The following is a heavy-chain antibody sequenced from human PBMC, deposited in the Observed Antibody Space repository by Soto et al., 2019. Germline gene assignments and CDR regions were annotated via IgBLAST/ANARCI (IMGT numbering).Heavy chain of an antibody. Sequence: SETLSLTCTVSGGSISSYSWSWIRQPPGKGLEWIGYIYHSGSTYYNPSLKSRVTISVDRSKNQFSLKLSSVTAADTAVYYWARVPGPWGQGTLVTVSS. CDR2: IYHSGST. V-gene: IGHV4-30-2*01. CDR1: GGSISSYS. CDR3: ARVPGP. J-gene: IGHJ5*02.